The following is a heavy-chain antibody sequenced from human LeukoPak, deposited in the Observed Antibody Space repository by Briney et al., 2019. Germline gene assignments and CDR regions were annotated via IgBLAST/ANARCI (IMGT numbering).Heavy chain of an antibody. V-gene: IGHV1-46*01. CDR2: INPSGGST. CDR1: GYTFTSYY. Sequence: ASVKVSCKASGYTFTSYYMHWVRQAPGQGLEWMGIINPSGGSTSYAQKLQGRVTMTTDTSTSTAYMELRSLRSDDTAVYYCARAEAYYYGSGISDYWGQGTLVTVSS. D-gene: IGHD3-10*01. J-gene: IGHJ4*02. CDR3: ARAEAYYYGSGISDY.